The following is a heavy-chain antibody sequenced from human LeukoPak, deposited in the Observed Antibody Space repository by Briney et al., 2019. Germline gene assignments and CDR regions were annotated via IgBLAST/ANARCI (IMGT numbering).Heavy chain of an antibody. V-gene: IGHV3-23*01. J-gene: IGHJ4*02. D-gene: IGHD2-15*01. CDR1: GFTFTTYA. CDR3: EKSGGSCYDY. Sequence: GGSLRLSCAASGFTFTTYAMSWVRQAPGKGLEWVSNISDKGGSTNYADSVKGRFTISRDNSKNTLFLQMDSLRAEDTAVYYCEKSGGSCYDYWGQGTLVTISS. CDR2: ISDKGGST.